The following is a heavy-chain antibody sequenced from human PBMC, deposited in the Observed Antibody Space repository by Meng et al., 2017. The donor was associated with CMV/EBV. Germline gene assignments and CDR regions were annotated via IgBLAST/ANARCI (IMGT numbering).Heavy chain of an antibody. D-gene: IGHD2-2*01. J-gene: IGHJ1*01. CDR3: ARSGRYCSSTSCSLQH. CDR1: FTFSSYA. Sequence: FTFSSYAMHWVRQAPVKGLEWVAVISYDGSNKYYADSVKGRFTISRDNSKNTLYLQMNSLRAEDTAVCYCARSGRYCSSTSCSLQHWGQGTLVTVSS. CDR2: ISYDGSNK. V-gene: IGHV3-30-3*01.